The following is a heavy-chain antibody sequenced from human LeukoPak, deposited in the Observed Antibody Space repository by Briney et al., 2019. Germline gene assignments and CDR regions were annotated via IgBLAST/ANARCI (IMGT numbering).Heavy chain of an antibody. CDR1: GFTFSTYA. CDR3: AKDPLGYHYGSLTYTWFDP. V-gene: IGHV3-23*01. J-gene: IGHJ5*02. Sequence: SGGSLRLSCAASGFTFSTYAMSWVRQAPGKGLEWVSAITVTGGSTYYADSVKGRFTISRDNSKNTLYLQMNSLRAEDTAVYYCAKDPLGYHYGSLTYTWFDPWGQGTLVTLSS. D-gene: IGHD5-18*01. CDR2: ITVTGGST.